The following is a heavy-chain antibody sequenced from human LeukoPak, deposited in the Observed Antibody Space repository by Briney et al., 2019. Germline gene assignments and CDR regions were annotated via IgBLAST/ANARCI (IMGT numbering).Heavy chain of an antibody. Sequence: QPPGXXXEWIGEINHSGSTNYNPSLKSRVTISVDTSKNQFSLKLSSVTAADTAVYYCARRRVAPYYFDYWGQGTLVTVSS. J-gene: IGHJ4*02. CDR3: ARRRVAPYYFDY. D-gene: IGHD2-15*01. V-gene: IGHV4-34*01. CDR2: INHSGST.